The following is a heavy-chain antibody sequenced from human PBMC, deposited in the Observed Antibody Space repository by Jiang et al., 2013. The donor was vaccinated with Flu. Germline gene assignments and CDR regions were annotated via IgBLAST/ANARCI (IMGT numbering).Heavy chain of an antibody. D-gene: IGHD3-22*01. Sequence: SGAEVKKPGASVKVSCKASGYTFTSYGISWVRQAPGQGLEWMGWISAYNGNTNYAQKLQGRVTMTTDTSTSTAYMELRSLRSDDTAVYYCARVGGRPLEYYYDSSGSAGWFDPWGQGTLVTVSS. CDR2: ISAYNGNT. CDR3: ARVGGRPLEYYYDSSGSAGWFDP. CDR1: GYTFTSYG. J-gene: IGHJ5*02. V-gene: IGHV1-18*01.